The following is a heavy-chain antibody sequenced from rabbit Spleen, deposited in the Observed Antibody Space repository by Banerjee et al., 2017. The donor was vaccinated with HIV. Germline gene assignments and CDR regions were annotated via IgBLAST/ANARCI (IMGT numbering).Heavy chain of an antibody. J-gene: IGHJ6*01. Sequence: QSLEESGGGLVQPEGSLTLTCTASEFSFSSGYDMCWVRQAPGKGLEWIACIDAGSSGFTYFATWAKGRFTISKISSTTVTLQMTRLTAADTATYFCARDSSSSFSSYGMDLWGPGTLVTVS. V-gene: IGHV1S40*01. CDR2: IDAGSSGFT. CDR3: ARDSSSSFSSYGMDL. D-gene: IGHD1-1*01. CDR1: EFSFSSGYD.